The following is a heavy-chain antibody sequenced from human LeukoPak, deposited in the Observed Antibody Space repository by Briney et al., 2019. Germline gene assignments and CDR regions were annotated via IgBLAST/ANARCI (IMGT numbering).Heavy chain of an antibody. D-gene: IGHD4/OR15-4a*01. V-gene: IGHV4-31*03. CDR1: GGSISSGGFY. J-gene: IGHJ4*02. CDR2: SYYSRST. CDR3: ARETGRAARTIFYS. Sequence: SQTLTLTCTVSGGSISSGGFYWSRIRQHPGKGLEWIGYSYYSRSTYYNPYLKSRVTISVDTSKNQFSLELSSVTAADTAVYYCARETGRAARTIFYSWGERTLVTVSS.